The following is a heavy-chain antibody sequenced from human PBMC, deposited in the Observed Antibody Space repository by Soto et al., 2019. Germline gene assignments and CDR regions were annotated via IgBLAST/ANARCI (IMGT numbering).Heavy chain of an antibody. V-gene: IGHV3-23*01. CDR2: VSASGSIT. Sequence: GGSLRLSCAASGFTLSSYDMNWVRQAPGKGLEWVSGVSASGSITSYADSAKGRFTISRDNAKNTVFLQMTGLRAEDTAVYFCAKGDCSGGRCYRGFDCWGQGTLVTVSS. CDR3: AKGDCSGGRCYRGFDC. J-gene: IGHJ4*02. D-gene: IGHD2-15*01. CDR1: GFTLSSYD.